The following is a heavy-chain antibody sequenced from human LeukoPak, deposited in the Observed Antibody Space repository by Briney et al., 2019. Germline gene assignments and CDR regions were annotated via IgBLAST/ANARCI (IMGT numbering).Heavy chain of an antibody. V-gene: IGHV4-39*07. J-gene: IGHJ4*02. CDR1: GGSISSGSYY. CDR3: AGGDTAVRGFDY. D-gene: IGHD5-18*01. Sequence: SETLSLTCTVSGGSISSGSYYWGWIRQPPGKGLEWIGEINHSGSTNYNPSLKSRVTISVDTSKNQFSLKLSSVTAADTAVYYCAGGDTAVRGFDYWGQGTLVTVSS. CDR2: INHSGST.